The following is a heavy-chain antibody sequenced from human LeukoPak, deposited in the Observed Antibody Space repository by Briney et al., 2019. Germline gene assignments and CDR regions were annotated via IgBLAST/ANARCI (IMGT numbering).Heavy chain of an antibody. J-gene: IGHJ6*02. D-gene: IGHD2-21*02. V-gene: IGHV1-69*04. CDR2: IIPILGIA. CDR1: GYTFTSYG. CDR3: ARVYCGGDCYSTSGYYYYGMDV. Sequence: SVKVSCKASGYTFTSYGISWVRQAPGQGLEWMGRIIPILGIANYAQKFQGRVTITADKSTSTAYMELSSLRSEDTAVYYCARVYCGGDCYSTSGYYYYGMDVWGQGTTVTVSS.